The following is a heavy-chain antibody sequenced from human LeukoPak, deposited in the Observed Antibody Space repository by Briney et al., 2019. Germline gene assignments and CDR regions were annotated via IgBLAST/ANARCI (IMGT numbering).Heavy chain of an antibody. J-gene: IGHJ6*02. CDR1: GGTFISYA. D-gene: IGHD2-15*01. CDR2: IIPIFGTA. CDR3: ARDVRCSGGSCYPKTEYYYYGMDV. V-gene: IGHV1-69*01. Sequence: ASVKVSCKASGGTFISYAISWVRQAPGQGLEWMGGIIPIFGTANYAQKFQGRVTITADESTSTAYMELSSLRSEDTAVYYCARDVRCSGGSCYPKTEYYYYGMDVWGQGTTVTVSS.